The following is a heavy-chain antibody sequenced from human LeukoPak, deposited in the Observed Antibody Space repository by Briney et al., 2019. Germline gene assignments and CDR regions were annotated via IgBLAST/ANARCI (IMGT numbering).Heavy chain of an antibody. D-gene: IGHD2-21*01. CDR1: GGTLSTYS. CDR2: VIPSVGTA. J-gene: IGHJ4*02. V-gene: IGHV1-69*05. Sequence: SVKVSCKASGGTLSTYSITWVRQAPGQGLEWMGGVIPSVGTAIYAQKFQGRVTITTDESTTTVYMEVSSLRSEDTAVYYCARVKPISLSFDYGGRGPLITASS. CDR3: ARVKPISLSFDY.